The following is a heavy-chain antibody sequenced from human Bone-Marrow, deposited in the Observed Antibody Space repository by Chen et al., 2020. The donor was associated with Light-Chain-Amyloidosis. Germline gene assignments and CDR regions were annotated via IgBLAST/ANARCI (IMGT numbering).Heavy chain of an antibody. J-gene: IGHJ4*02. CDR3: ARGRDYYDSSGYSYYFDY. CDR1: GLSVSRDYY. Sequence: QVQLQESGPGLVKPSETLSLTCVVSGLSVSRDYYWAWIRQPPGKGLEWIGNMHHTGKTYYNPSLKSRVTLSIDTSKNQFSLKLTSVTAADTAVYYRARGRDYYDSSGYSYYFDYWGQGTLVTVSS. D-gene: IGHD3-22*01. V-gene: IGHV4-38-2*01. CDR2: MHHTGKT.